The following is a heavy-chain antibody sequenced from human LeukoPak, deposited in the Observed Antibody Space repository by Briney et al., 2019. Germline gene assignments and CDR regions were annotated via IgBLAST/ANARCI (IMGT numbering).Heavy chain of an antibody. D-gene: IGHD6-13*01. Sequence: GSSVKVSCKASGGTFSSYAISWVRQAPGQGLEWMGGIIPIFGTANYAQKFQGRVTITTDESTSTAYMELSSLRSEDTAVYYCARAPRIAAAGLDAFDIWGQGTMVTVSS. CDR1: GGTFSSYA. J-gene: IGHJ3*02. CDR2: IIPIFGTA. V-gene: IGHV1-69*05. CDR3: ARAPRIAAAGLDAFDI.